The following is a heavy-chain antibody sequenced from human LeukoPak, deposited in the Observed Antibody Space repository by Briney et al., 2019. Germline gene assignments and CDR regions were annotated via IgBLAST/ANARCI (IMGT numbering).Heavy chain of an antibody. V-gene: IGHV2-70*11. J-gene: IGHJ4*02. CDR1: GFSLSTSGMC. D-gene: IGHD4-17*01. CDR2: IDWDDDK. CDR3: ARIQRAGVDYGLDY. Sequence: SGPALVKPTQTLTLTCTFSGFSLSTSGMCVSWIRQPPGKALERLARIDWDDDKYYSTSLKTRLTISKDTSKNQVVLTMTNMDPVDTATYYCARIQRAGVDYGLDYWGQGTLVTVSS.